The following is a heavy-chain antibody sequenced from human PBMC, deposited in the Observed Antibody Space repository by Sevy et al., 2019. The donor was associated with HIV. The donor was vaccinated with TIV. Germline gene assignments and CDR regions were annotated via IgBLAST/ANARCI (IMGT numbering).Heavy chain of an antibody. CDR1: GFTFSDYY. D-gene: IGHD6-13*01. J-gene: IGHJ6*02. V-gene: IGHV3-11*06. CDR2: ISSSSSYT. CDR3: ARDREVVGIAAAGDYYYYYGMDV. Sequence: GRSLRLSCAASGFTFSDYYMSWIRQAPGKGLEWVSYISSSSSYTNYADSVKGRFTISRDNAKNSLNLQMNSLRAEDTAVYYCARDREVVGIAAAGDYYYYYGMDVWGQGTTVTVSS.